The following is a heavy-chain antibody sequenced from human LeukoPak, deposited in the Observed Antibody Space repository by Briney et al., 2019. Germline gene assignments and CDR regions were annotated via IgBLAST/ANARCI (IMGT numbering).Heavy chain of an antibody. CDR3: ARDDSGSFDY. Sequence: SETLSLTCDVSGYFISSGNYWGWIRQPPGKGLEWIGSIYHSGSTYYKPSLKSRVTISVDTSKNQFSLKLSSVTAADTALYYCARDDSGSFDYWGQGTLVIVSS. CDR2: IYHSGST. J-gene: IGHJ4*02. D-gene: IGHD3-10*01. CDR1: GYFISSGNY. V-gene: IGHV4-38-2*02.